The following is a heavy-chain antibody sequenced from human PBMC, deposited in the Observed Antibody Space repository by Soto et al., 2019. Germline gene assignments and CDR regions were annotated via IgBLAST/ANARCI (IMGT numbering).Heavy chain of an antibody. Sequence: EVQLLESGGGLVQPGGSLRLSCAASGCTFSTYAFTWVRQAPGKGLEWVSAISGSGGTTHYADSVKGRFTISRDNSKNTLFLQMNSLRAEDTAVYYCAKGGRGYYYYYGMDVWGQGTAVTVSS. CDR1: GCTFSTYA. J-gene: IGHJ6*02. D-gene: IGHD3-10*01. V-gene: IGHV3-23*01. CDR2: ISGSGGTT. CDR3: AKGGRGYYYYYGMDV.